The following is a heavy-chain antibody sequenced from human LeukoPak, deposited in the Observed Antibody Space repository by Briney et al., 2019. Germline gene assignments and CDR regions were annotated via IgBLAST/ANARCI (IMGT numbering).Heavy chain of an antibody. D-gene: IGHD5-24*01. Sequence: GGSLRLSCAASGITFSSYWMSWVRQAPGKGLEWVANIKQDGSEKYYVDSVKGRFTISRDNAKNSLYLRMNSLRAEDTAVYYCVRGYRDGYNPDYWGQGTLVTVSS. CDR1: GITFSSYW. J-gene: IGHJ4*02. V-gene: IGHV3-7*04. CDR3: VRGYRDGYNPDY. CDR2: IKQDGSEK.